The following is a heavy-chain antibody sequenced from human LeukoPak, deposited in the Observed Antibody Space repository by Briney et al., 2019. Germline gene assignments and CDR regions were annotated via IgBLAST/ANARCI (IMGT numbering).Heavy chain of an antibody. CDR1: GFTFSSYG. J-gene: IGHJ5*02. Sequence: GGSLRLSCAASGFTFSSYGMHWVRQAPGKGLEWVAFIRYEGSNKYYADSVKGRFTISRDNSKNTLYLQMNSLRAEDTAVYYCAKDRLMVYYGSGSYYGSQNWFDPWGQGTLVTVSS. D-gene: IGHD3-10*01. V-gene: IGHV3-30*02. CDR2: IRYEGSNK. CDR3: AKDRLMVYYGSGSYYGSQNWFDP.